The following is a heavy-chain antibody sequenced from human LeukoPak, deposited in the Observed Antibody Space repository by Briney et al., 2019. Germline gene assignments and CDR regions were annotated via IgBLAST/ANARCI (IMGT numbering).Heavy chain of an antibody. Sequence: GGALRLSCAASGFTFSSYGMHWVRQAPGKGLEWVAFIRYKGSNKYYADSVKGRFTISRDNSKNTPYLQMKSLGAEDTAVYYFEKDEDLEGLSAPWGQGTLVTVSS. V-gene: IGHV3-30*02. CDR3: EKDEDLEGLSAP. CDR2: IRYKGSNK. CDR1: GFTFSSYG. J-gene: IGHJ5*02.